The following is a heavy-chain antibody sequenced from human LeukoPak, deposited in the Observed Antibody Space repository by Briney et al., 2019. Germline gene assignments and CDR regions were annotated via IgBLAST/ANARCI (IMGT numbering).Heavy chain of an antibody. J-gene: IGHJ4*02. CDR2: INHSGST. V-gene: IGHV4-34*01. CDR3: AREPQSDYFDY. Sequence: PSETLSLTCAVYGGSFSGYYWSWIRQPPGKGLEWIGEINHSGSTNYNPSLKSRVTISVDTSKNQFSLKLSSVTAADTAVYYCAREPQSDYFDYWGQGTLVTVSS. CDR1: GGSFSGYY.